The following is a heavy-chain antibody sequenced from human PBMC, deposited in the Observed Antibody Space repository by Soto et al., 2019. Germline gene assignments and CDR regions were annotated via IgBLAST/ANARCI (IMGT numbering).Heavy chain of an antibody. Sequence: GGSLRLSCAASGFTFSSYAMSWVRQAPGKGLEWVSAISGSGGSTYYADSVKGRFTISRDNPKNTLYLQMNSLRAEDTAAYYCATRQHIVVVVAAPSVDYWGQGTLVTVSS. V-gene: IGHV3-23*01. D-gene: IGHD2-15*01. CDR3: ATRQHIVVVVAAPSVDY. CDR1: GFTFSSYA. J-gene: IGHJ4*02. CDR2: ISGSGGST.